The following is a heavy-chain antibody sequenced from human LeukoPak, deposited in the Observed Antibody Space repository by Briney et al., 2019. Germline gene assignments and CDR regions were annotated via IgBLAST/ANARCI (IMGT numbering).Heavy chain of an antibody. V-gene: IGHV4-39*07. CDR2: IYSGGST. CDR1: GGSISSSSYY. J-gene: IGHJ6*02. CDR3: ARAQLNLLVDFGMDV. Sequence: SETLSLTCTVSGGSISSSSYYWDWIRQSPGKGLEWIGNIYSGGSTNYNPSLKSRVTISVDTSKNQFSLKLTSVTAADTAVYYCARAQLNLLVDFGMDVWGQGTTVTVPS. D-gene: IGHD1-1*01.